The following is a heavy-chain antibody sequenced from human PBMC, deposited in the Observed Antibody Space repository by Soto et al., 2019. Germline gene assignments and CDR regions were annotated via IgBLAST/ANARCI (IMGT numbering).Heavy chain of an antibody. Sequence: GASVKVSCKASGYTITGYYMHWVRQAPGQGLEWMGWINPNSGGTNYAQKFQGWVTMTRDTSISTAYMELSRLRSDDTAVYYCARDLAPPSSLSSSWYFLGMDVWGQGTTVTVSS. CDR2: INPNSGGT. CDR1: GYTITGYY. J-gene: IGHJ6*02. V-gene: IGHV1-2*04. D-gene: IGHD6-13*01. CDR3: ARDLAPPSSLSSSWYFLGMDV.